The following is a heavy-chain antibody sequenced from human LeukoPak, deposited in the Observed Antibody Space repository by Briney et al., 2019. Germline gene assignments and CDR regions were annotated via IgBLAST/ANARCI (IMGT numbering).Heavy chain of an antibody. D-gene: IGHD4-17*01. CDR3: ARDPYYGDYVV. Sequence: GGSLRLSCGASGFTFSSYEMNWVRQAPGKGLEWVSYISSSGSTIYYADSVKGRFTISRDNAKNSLYLQMNSLRAEDTAVYYCARDPYYGDYVVWGQGTLVTVSS. V-gene: IGHV3-48*03. CDR1: GFTFSSYE. CDR2: ISSSGSTI. J-gene: IGHJ4*02.